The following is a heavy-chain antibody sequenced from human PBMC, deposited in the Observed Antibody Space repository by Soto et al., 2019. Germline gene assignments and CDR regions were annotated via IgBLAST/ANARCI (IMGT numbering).Heavy chain of an antibody. D-gene: IGHD2-2*02. CDR1: GFTFSSYA. J-gene: IGHJ6*03. CDR3: ATQSIVVPAAIPYYYYYMDV. V-gene: IGHV3-23*01. CDR2: ISGSGGST. Sequence: GGSLRLSCAASGFTFSSYAMSWVRQAPGKGLEWVSAISGSGGSTYYADSLKGRFTISRDNTKNTLFLQTNSLRAEDTAVYYCATQSIVVPAAIPYYYYYMDVWGKGTTVTVSS.